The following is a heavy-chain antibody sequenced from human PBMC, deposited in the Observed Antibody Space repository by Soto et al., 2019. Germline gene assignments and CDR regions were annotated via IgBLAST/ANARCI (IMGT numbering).Heavy chain of an antibody. CDR1: GGSVSSGSYY. D-gene: IGHD3-22*01. Sequence: PSETLSLTCTVSGGSVSSGSYYWGWIRQPPGKGLEWIGYIYYSGSTNYNPSLKSRVTISVDTSKNQFSLKLSSVTAADTAVYYCARARNSRYYYDSSGYSDWGQGTLVTVSS. CDR2: IYYSGST. V-gene: IGHV4-61*01. CDR3: ARARNSRYYYDSSGYSD. J-gene: IGHJ4*02.